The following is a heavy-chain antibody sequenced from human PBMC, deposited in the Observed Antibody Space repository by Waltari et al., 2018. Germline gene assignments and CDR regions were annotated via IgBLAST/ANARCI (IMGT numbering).Heavy chain of an antibody. CDR1: GLTFSIYS. D-gene: IGHD3-16*01. CDR2: ISSTSGSM. Sequence: EVQLVESGGDLIQPGGSLRLSCAVSGLTFSIYSMNWVRQVPGKGLEWFSYISSTSGSMYYAGSVKGLFTISRDNTRKSVYLQMNSLRVEDSSVYYCASGQDGTSFVLSFWGQGTKVTVSS. J-gene: IGHJ6*02. V-gene: IGHV3-48*01. CDR3: ASGQDGTSFVLSF.